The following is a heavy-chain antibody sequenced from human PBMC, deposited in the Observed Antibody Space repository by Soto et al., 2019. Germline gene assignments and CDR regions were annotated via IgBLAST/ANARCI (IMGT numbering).Heavy chain of an antibody. V-gene: IGHV1-45*02. Sequence: SEKAFCEASGYPFTYPYLQWVRQAPGQELEWMEWNTPVNGNTTYAKNFQHRVTITTDRSMSTAYRELSTLRLADTSMYYCARSATYYYDSSASGAFDIRGQGTMVTVSS. CDR2: NTPVNGNT. CDR1: GYPFTYPY. J-gene: IGHJ3*02. CDR3: ARSATYYYDSSASGAFDI. D-gene: IGHD3-22*01.